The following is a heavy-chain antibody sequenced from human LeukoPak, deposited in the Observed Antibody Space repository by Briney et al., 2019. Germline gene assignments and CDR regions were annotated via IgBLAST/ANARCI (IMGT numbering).Heavy chain of an antibody. J-gene: IGHJ3*02. V-gene: IGHV3-48*01. CDR3: ARGKSYTI. D-gene: IGHD4-11*01. CDR2: ISSSSSTI. Sequence: QAPGXGREWVSYISSSSSTIYYADSVKGRFTISRDNAKNSLYLQMNSLRAEDTAVYYCARGKSYTIWGQGTMVTVSS.